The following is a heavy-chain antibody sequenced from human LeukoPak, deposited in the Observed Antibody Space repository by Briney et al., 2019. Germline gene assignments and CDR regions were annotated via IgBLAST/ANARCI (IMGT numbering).Heavy chain of an antibody. Sequence: PGRSLRLSCAVSGFTFSSYGMPWVRQAPGKGLEWVAVISYDGSNKYYADSVKGRFTISRDNSKNTLYLQMNSLRAEDTAVYYCAIPHWYASYGDYEKVFDYWGQGTLVTVSS. CDR2: ISYDGSNK. CDR1: GFTFSSYG. CDR3: AIPHWYASYGDYEKVFDY. V-gene: IGHV3-30*03. D-gene: IGHD4-17*01. J-gene: IGHJ4*02.